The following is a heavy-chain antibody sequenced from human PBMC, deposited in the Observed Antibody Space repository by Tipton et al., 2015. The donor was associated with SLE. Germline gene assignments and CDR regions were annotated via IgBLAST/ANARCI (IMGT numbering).Heavy chain of an antibody. CDR2: IYYSGST. J-gene: IGHJ4*02. Sequence: TLSLTCTVSGGSISSHYWSWIRQPPGKGLEWIGYIYYSGSTYYNPSLKSRVTISVDTSKNQFSLKLSSVTAADTAVYYCARLDSSGYYFDYWGQGTLVTVSS. CDR1: GGSISSHY. D-gene: IGHD3-22*01. V-gene: IGHV4-59*11. CDR3: ARLDSSGYYFDY.